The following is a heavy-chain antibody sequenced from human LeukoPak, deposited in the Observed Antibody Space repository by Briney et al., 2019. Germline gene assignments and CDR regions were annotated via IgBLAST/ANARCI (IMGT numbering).Heavy chain of an antibody. CDR3: ARDRGRFWNSDDY. CDR1: GGSISSGGYY. CDR2: IYHSGST. V-gene: IGHV4-30-2*01. Sequence: SETLSLTCTVSGGSISSGGYYWSWIRQPPGKGLEWIGYIYHSGSTYYNPSLKSRVTISVDRSKNQFSLKLSSVTAADTAVYYCARDRGRFWNSDDYWGQGTLVTVSS. D-gene: IGHD1-7*01. J-gene: IGHJ4*02.